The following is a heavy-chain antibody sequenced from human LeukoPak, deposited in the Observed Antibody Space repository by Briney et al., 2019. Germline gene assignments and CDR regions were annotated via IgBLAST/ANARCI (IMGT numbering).Heavy chain of an antibody. CDR1: GFTVSSNY. V-gene: IGHV3-66*02. CDR2: IYSGGST. D-gene: IGHD2-2*01. Sequence: GGSLRLSCAASGFTVSSNYVSWVRQAPGKGLEWVSVIYSGGSTYYADSVKGRFTISIDNSKNTLYLQMNSLRAEDTAVYYCARVLVPPYYYYYYGMDVWGQGTTVTVSS. CDR3: ARVLVPPYYYYYYGMDV. J-gene: IGHJ6*02.